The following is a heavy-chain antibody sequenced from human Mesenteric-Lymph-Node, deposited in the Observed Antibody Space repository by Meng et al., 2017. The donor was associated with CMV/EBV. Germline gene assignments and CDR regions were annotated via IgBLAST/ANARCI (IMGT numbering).Heavy chain of an antibody. D-gene: IGHD5-18*01. CDR1: GFTFDDYA. CDR2: ISWDGGST. CDR3: AKSRGYNYGPDVFDI. J-gene: IGHJ3*02. V-gene: IGHV3-43D*03. Sequence: GESLKISCAASGFTFDDYAMHWVRQAPGKGLEWVSLISWDGGSTYYADSVKGRFTISRDNSQNTLYLQMNSLRPENTAMYYCAKSRGYNYGPDVFDIWGQGTMVTVSS.